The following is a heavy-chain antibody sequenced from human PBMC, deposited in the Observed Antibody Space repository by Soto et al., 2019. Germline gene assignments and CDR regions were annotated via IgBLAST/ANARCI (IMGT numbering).Heavy chain of an antibody. D-gene: IGHD2-15*01. CDR2: IFWDDDK. V-gene: IGHV2-5*02. CDR1: GFPLSTNGVG. Sequence: QITLKASGPTLVKPTQTLTLTCTFSGFPLSTNGVGVGWIRQPPGKDLEWLALIFWDDDKRYSPSLKSRLTSTNDTSKNQVVLTMTSMDPVDTATYYCAHLYCSGGSCYSNQLFDYWGQGTLVTVSS. J-gene: IGHJ4*02. CDR3: AHLYCSGGSCYSNQLFDY.